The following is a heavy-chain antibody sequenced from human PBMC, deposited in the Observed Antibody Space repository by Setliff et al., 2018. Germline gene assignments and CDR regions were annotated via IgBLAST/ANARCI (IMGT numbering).Heavy chain of an antibody. CDR2: IHYSGTT. V-gene: IGHV4-59*12. Sequence: PSETLSLTCSVSGGSINRDYWSWIRQPPGKGLEWIGYIHYSGTTNYNPSLKSRVTMSVDTSKNQFSLKLSSVTATDTAVYFCATMGAGDSGYYFAYFHHWGQGTLVTVSS. J-gene: IGHJ1*01. CDR3: ATMGAGDSGYYFAYFHH. CDR1: GGSINRDY. D-gene: IGHD5-12*01.